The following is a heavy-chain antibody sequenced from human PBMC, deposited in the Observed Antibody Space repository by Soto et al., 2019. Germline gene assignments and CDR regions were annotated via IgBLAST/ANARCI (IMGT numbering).Heavy chain of an antibody. CDR2: ISYDGSKK. J-gene: IGHJ3*02. V-gene: IGHV3-30*18. Sequence: QPGGSLRLSCEASGLTFSTYGMHWVRQAPGKGLEWVAVISYDGSKKNYVDSVKGRFTISRDNFKNTLYLQMNSLRVEDTSVFYCAKDLGDYSNYEGAFDIWGQGAIVTVSS. CDR3: AKDLGDYSNYEGAFDI. D-gene: IGHD4-4*01. CDR1: GLTFSTYG.